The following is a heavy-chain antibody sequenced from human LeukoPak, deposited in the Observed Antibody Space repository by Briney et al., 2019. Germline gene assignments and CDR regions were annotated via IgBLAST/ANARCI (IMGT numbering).Heavy chain of an antibody. J-gene: IGHJ6*02. V-gene: IGHV1-69*04. CDR3: ARLHSDYGDYWAGSGYYYYGMDV. D-gene: IGHD4-17*01. CDR1: GGTFSSYA. CDR2: IIPIFGIA. Sequence: SVKVSCKASGGTFSSYAISWVRQAPGQGLEWMGRIIPIFGIANYAQKFQGRVTITADKSTSTAYMELSSLRSEDTAVYYRARLHSDYGDYWAGSGYYYYGMDVWGQGTTVTVSS.